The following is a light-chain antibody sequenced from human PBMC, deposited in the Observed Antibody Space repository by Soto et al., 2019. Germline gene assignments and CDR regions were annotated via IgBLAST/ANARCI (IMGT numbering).Light chain of an antibody. CDR2: GAS. V-gene: IGKV3D-20*02. J-gene: IGKJ5*01. CDR1: QSVSSNY. CDR3: QQRSNWPIT. Sequence: DIVLTQSPGTLSLSPGERATLSCRASQSVSSNYLAWYQQKPGQAPRLLIYGASNRATGIPDRFSGSGSGTDFTLTISSLEPEDFALYYCQQRSNWPITFGQGTRLEIK.